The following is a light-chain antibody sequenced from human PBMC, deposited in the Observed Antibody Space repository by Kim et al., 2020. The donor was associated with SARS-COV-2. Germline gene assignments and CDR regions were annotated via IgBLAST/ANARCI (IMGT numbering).Light chain of an antibody. V-gene: IGLV3-19*01. CDR1: ILRSYY. CDR3: NSRASNDNVV. CDR2: GKN. Sequence: VASVQTVRITCQGDILRSYYATWYQQKPGQAPILVIYGKNNRPSGIPDRFSGSSSGNTASLTITGTQAGDEADYYCNSRASNDNVVFGGGTKLTVL. J-gene: IGLJ2*01.